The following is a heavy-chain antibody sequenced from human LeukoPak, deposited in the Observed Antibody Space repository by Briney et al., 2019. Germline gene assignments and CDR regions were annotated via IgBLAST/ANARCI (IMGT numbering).Heavy chain of an antibody. CDR1: GFTFSSYG. D-gene: IGHD3-10*01. Sequence: GGSLRLSCAASGFTFSSYGMHWVRQAPGKGLEWVAFIRYDGSKKYYGDSVKGRFTISRDNSKNTLNLQMNSLRAEDTALYYCAKGLLWFGELYDAFDIWGQGTMVTVSS. J-gene: IGHJ3*02. CDR2: IRYDGSKK. CDR3: AKGLLWFGELYDAFDI. V-gene: IGHV3-30*02.